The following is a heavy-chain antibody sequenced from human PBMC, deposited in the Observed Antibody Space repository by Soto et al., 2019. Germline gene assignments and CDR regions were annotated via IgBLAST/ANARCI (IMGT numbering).Heavy chain of an antibody. CDR1: GFTFSSYA. Sequence: HPGGSLRLSCAASGFTFSSYAMSWVRQAPGKGLEWVSAISGSGGSTYYADSVKGRFTISRDNSKNTLYLQMNSLRAEDTAVYYCANPPSPWRNRPPSDYWGQGTLVTVSS. D-gene: IGHD5-12*01. CDR3: ANPPSPWRNRPPSDY. CDR2: ISGSGGST. V-gene: IGHV3-23*01. J-gene: IGHJ4*02.